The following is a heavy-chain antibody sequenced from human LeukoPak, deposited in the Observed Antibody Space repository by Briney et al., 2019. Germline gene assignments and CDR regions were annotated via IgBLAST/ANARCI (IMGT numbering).Heavy chain of an antibody. D-gene: IGHD3-22*01. CDR3: ARDSSGYSLDY. J-gene: IGHJ4*02. CDR2: ISVYNGNT. V-gene: IGHV1-18*04. Sequence: GASVKVSCKASGDTFTSYGISWVQQAPAQGLEWMGWISVYNGNTNYAQKFQGRVTMTTDTSTSTAYMELRSLRSDDTAVYYCARDSSGYSLDYWGQGTLVTVSS. CDR1: GDTFTSYG.